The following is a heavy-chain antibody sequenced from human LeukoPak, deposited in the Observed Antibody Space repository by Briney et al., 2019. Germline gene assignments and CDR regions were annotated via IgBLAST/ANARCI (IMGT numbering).Heavy chain of an antibody. Sequence: PSETLSLTCAVYGGSFSDYYWSWIRQPPGKGLEWIGEINHSGSTKNNPSLKSRVTISVDTSKNQFSLKLSSVTAADTAVYYCAREVKAVAPPYYYYYYMDVWGKGTTVTVSS. CDR3: AREVKAVAPPYYYYYYMDV. D-gene: IGHD6-19*01. CDR1: GGSFSDYY. CDR2: INHSGST. V-gene: IGHV4-34*01. J-gene: IGHJ6*03.